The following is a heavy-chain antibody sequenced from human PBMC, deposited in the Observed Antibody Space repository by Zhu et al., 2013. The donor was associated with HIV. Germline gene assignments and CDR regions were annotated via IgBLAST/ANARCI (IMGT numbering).Heavy chain of an antibody. CDR2: INPSGDTT. CDR1: GYTFSSYY. CDR3: ARLRGFLYGMDV. V-gene: IGHV1-46*01. Sequence: QVQLVQSGAEVKRPGASVKVSCKASGYTFSSYYIHWVRQAPGQGLEWMGIINPSGDTTSYAQKFQGRVTMTRDTSTSTVYMELSSLRSEDTAVYYCARLRGFLYGMDVVGPKGHGHRL. J-gene: IGHJ6*02.